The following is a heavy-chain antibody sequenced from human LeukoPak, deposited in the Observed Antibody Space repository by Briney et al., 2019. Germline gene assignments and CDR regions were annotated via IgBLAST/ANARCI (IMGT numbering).Heavy chain of an antibody. Sequence: GASVKVSCKASGGTFSSYAISWVRQAPGQGLEWMGWISAYNGNTNYAQKLQGRVTMTEDTSTDTAYMELSSLRSEDTAVYYCATDYDFWSLNYWGQGTLVTVSS. D-gene: IGHD3-3*01. CDR1: GGTFSSYA. V-gene: IGHV1-18*01. J-gene: IGHJ4*02. CDR2: ISAYNGNT. CDR3: ATDYDFWSLNY.